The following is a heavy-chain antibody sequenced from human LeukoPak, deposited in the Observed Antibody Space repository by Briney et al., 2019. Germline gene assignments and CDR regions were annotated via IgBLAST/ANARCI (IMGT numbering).Heavy chain of an antibody. D-gene: IGHD3-22*01. Sequence: SETLSLTCTVSGGSISSYYWSWIRQPPGKGLEWIGYIYYSGSTNYNPSLKSRVTISVDTSKNQFSLKLSSVTAADTAVYYCARTTYYYDSSGQSPFDYWGQGTLVTVSS. CDR3: ARTTYYYDSSGQSPFDY. CDR1: GGSISSYY. V-gene: IGHV4-59*08. J-gene: IGHJ4*02. CDR2: IYYSGST.